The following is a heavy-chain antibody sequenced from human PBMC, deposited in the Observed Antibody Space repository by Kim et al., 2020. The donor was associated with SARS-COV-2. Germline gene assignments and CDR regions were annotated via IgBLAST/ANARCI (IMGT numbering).Heavy chain of an antibody. D-gene: IGHD3-10*01. CDR3: ARGVYHGSGDVDY. J-gene: IGHJ4*02. V-gene: IGHV3-23*01. CDR1: GFTFSSFA. Sequence: GGSLRLSCAASGFTFSSFAMNWVRQAPGKGLEWLSVMSGNGIITYYADSVKGRFTISRDNSKNTLHLQLNSLRAEDTAVYYCARGVYHGSGDVDYWGQGVLVTVSS. CDR2: MSGNGIIT.